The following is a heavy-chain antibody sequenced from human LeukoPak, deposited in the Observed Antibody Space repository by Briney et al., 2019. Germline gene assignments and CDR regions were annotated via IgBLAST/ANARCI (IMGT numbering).Heavy chain of an antibody. D-gene: IGHD6-19*01. V-gene: IGHV4-34*01. CDR1: GGSFSGYY. J-gene: IGHJ4*02. CDR3: ARSSIAVAGGPFDY. CDR2: INRSGST. Sequence: SETLSLTCAVCGGSFSGYYWSWIRQPPGRGLEWIGEINRSGSTNYNPSLKRRVTISVDTSKNQFSLKLSSVTAADTAVYYCARSSIAVAGGPFDYWGQGTLVTVSS.